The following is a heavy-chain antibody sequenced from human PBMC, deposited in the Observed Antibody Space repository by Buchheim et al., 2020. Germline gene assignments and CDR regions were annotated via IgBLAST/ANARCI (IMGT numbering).Heavy chain of an antibody. CDR1: GFSFSGYA. V-gene: IGHV3-23*04. Sequence: EVQLVDSGGGLVQPGESLRLSCAASGFSFSGYAMSWVRQAPGKGLEWVSSISGSGATTFKADSVKGRFTISRDNSKNILYLQMNSLRAEDTAVYFCAKGSRGYTNYYFDYWGQGTL. CDR2: ISGSGATT. J-gene: IGHJ4*02. D-gene: IGHD4-11*01. CDR3: AKGSRGYTNYYFDY.